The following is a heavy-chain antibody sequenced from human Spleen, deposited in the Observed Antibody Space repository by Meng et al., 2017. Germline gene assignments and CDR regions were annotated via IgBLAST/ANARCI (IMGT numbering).Heavy chain of an antibody. CDR3: AREYSSGWYHPSRKPGYGMDV. Sequence: SVKVSCKASGYTFTSYGISWVRQAPGQGLEWMGRIIPILGIANYAQKFQGRVTITADKSTSTAYMELSSLRAEDTAVYYCAREYSSGWYHPSRKPGYGMDVWGQGTTVTVSS. D-gene: IGHD6-19*01. CDR2: IIPILGIA. V-gene: IGHV1-69*04. CDR1: GYTFTSYG. J-gene: IGHJ6*02.